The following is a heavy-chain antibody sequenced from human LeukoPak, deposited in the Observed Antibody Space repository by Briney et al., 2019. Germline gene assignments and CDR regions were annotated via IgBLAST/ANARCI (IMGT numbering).Heavy chain of an antibody. Sequence: GGSLRLSCAASGFTFSSYAMSWVRQAPGKGLEWVSGISGSGGSTYYADSVKGRFTISRDNSKNTLYLQMTSLRAEDTAVYYCARDIRTVTTEYWGQGTLVTVSS. CDR2: ISGSGGST. V-gene: IGHV3-23*01. D-gene: IGHD4-17*01. J-gene: IGHJ4*02. CDR3: ARDIRTVTTEY. CDR1: GFTFSSYA.